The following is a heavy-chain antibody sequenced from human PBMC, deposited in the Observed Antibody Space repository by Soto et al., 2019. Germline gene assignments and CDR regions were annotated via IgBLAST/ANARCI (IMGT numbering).Heavy chain of an antibody. Sequence: EVQLVESGGGLVQPGGSLRLSCAASGFTFSSFSMKWVRQAPGKGLEWVSSISSTTSGTYYAKSVKGRFTISRDNARNSLYLQMNSLRAEDTAVYYCAKDISVAGCFDSWGQGTLVTVSS. J-gene: IGHJ4*02. CDR2: ISSTTSGT. D-gene: IGHD6-19*01. CDR1: GFTFSSFS. CDR3: AKDISVAGCFDS. V-gene: IGHV3-48*01.